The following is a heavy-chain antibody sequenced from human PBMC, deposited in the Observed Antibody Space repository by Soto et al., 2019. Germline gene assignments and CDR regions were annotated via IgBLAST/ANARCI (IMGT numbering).Heavy chain of an antibody. CDR3: AMAGGVGDDTPYLES. CDR2: SFYRGST. Sequence: QLQLQESGPGLVKPSETLSLTCTVSGGSISSRSHYWGWIRQSPGKHLEWIGSSFYRGSTHYNPSLKTRVTISVDTSTKQLSLKLYSATAADTAGYYCAMAGGVGDDTPYLESWGQGSVVT. D-gene: IGHD3-10*01. J-gene: IGHJ4*02. CDR1: GGSISSRSHY. V-gene: IGHV4-39*01.